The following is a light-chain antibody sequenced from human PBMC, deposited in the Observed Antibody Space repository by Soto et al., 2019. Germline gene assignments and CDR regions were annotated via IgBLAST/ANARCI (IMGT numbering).Light chain of an antibody. V-gene: IGKV4-1*01. Sequence: DIVMTQSPDSLTVSLGERATINCKSSQSVLNRSNSKNYLTWYQQRPGQPPKLLIYWASTRESGVPDRFSGSGSGTDFTLTISSLQAEDVAVYYCQQYYTTPYTFGQGTKLEIK. CDR3: QQYYTTPYT. CDR1: QSVLNRSNSKNY. J-gene: IGKJ2*01. CDR2: WAS.